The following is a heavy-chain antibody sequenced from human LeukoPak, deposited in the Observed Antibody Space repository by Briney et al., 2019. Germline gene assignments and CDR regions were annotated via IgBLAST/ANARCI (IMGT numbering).Heavy chain of an antibody. V-gene: IGHV3-48*01. CDR1: GFTFSSFG. CDR2: ISSSSSTI. CDR3: VRGIWNGRYY. J-gene: IGHJ4*02. D-gene: IGHD1-1*01. Sequence: PGGSLRLSCAASGFTFSSFGINWVRQAPGKGLEWVSYISSSSSTIYYADSVKGRFTISRDNAKNSLYLQMNSLRAEDTAVYYCVRGIWNGRYYWGQGTLVTVSS.